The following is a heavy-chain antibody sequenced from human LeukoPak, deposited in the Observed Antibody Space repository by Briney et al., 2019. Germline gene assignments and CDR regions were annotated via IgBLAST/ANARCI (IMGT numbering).Heavy chain of an antibody. V-gene: IGHV3-9*01. CDR2: ISWNSGSI. CDR3: ARVFGSGSYFDAFDI. CDR1: GFTFDDYA. J-gene: IGHJ3*02. D-gene: IGHD3-10*01. Sequence: PGRSLRLSCAASGFTFDDYAMHWVRQAPGKGLEWVSGISWNSGSIGYADSVKGRFTISRDNAKNSLYLQMNSLRAEDTAVYYCARVFGSGSYFDAFDIWGQGTMVTVSS.